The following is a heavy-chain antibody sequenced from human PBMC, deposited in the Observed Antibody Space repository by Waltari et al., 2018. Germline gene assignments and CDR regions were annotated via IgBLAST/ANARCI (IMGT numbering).Heavy chain of an antibody. Sequence: QVQLVESGGGVVQPGRSLRLSCAASGFTFSSYGMHWVRQAPGKGLEWVAVISYDGSNKYYADSVKGRFTISRDNSKNTLYLQMNSLRAEDTAVYYCAKPDDYGDYVFDYWGQGTLVTVSS. CDR2: ISYDGSNK. D-gene: IGHD4-17*01. J-gene: IGHJ4*02. CDR1: GFTFSSYG. V-gene: IGHV3-30*18. CDR3: AKPDDYGDYVFDY.